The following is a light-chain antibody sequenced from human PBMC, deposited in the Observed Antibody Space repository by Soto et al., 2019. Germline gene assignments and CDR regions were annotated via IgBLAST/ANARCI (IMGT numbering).Light chain of an antibody. V-gene: IGLV4-69*01. CDR2: FNSDGSH. CDR3: QTWGSGIWV. J-gene: IGLJ3*02. Sequence: QLVLTQSPSASASLGASVKLTCTLSSGHSSYAIAWHQQQPEKGPRYLMKFNSDGSHSKGDGIPDRFSGSSSGAERYLTISRLQSEDEADYYCQTWGSGIWVFGGGTKLTVL. CDR1: SGHSSYA.